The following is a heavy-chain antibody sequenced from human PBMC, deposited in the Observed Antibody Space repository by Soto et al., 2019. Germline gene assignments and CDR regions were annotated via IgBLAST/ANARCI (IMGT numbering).Heavy chain of an antibody. CDR2: IYYSGNT. CDR3: ARAGMDTLRSYGMDV. Sequence: QVQLQESGPGLGKPSETLALTCTVSGGSISSYYWSWIRQPPGRGMERIGYIYYSGNTNYNPSLKIRVTMAEDASKMQFTLQLRSVTAADTAVYCCARAGMDTLRSYGMDVWGQGTWVTVSS. CDR1: GGSISSYY. J-gene: IGHJ6*02. D-gene: IGHD5-18*01. V-gene: IGHV4-59*01.